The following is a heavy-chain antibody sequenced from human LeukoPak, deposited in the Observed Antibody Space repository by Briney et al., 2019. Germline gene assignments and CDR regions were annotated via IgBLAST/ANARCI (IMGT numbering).Heavy chain of an antibody. CDR3: ARDRAIFGVVTYYYYGMDV. D-gene: IGHD3-3*01. Sequence: ASVKVSCKASGYTFTGYYMHWVRQAPGQGLEWMGWINPNSGNTGYAQKFQGRVTMTRNTSISTAYMELSSLRSEDTAVYYCARDRAIFGVVTYYYYGMDVWGQGTTVTVSS. CDR1: GYTFTGYY. V-gene: IGHV1-8*02. CDR2: INPNSGNT. J-gene: IGHJ6*02.